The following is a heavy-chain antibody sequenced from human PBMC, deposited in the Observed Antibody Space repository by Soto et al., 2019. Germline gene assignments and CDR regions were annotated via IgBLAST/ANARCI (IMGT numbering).Heavy chain of an antibody. CDR2: LYDVDGT. Sequence: DVQLVASGGGLIQPGGSLRLSCAALGLTVRGKKYITWVRQAPGKGLEWVSALYDVDGTYYADSAKGRFTISRDNSNNIIYLQMNSLGPDDTAVYYWASWLEREHGYDIWGLGTMVTVSS. CDR3: ASWLEREHGYDI. CDR1: GLTVRGKKY. J-gene: IGHJ3*02. D-gene: IGHD1-1*01. V-gene: IGHV3-53*01.